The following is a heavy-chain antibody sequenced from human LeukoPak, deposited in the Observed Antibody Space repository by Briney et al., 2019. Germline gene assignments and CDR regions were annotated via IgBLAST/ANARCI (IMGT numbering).Heavy chain of an antibody. CDR1: GYTFTSYG. Sequence: SVKVSCKASGYTFTSYGISWVRQAPGQGLEWMGRINPNSGGTNYAQKFQGRVTMTRDTSISTAYMELSRLRSDDTAVYYCARDPTIVATSTGDYWGQGTLVTVSS. V-gene: IGHV1-2*06. D-gene: IGHD5-12*01. CDR2: INPNSGGT. CDR3: ARDPTIVATSTGDY. J-gene: IGHJ4*02.